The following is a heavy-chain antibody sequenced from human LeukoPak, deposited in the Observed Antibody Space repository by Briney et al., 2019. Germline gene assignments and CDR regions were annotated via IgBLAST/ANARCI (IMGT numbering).Heavy chain of an antibody. V-gene: IGHV3-48*04. D-gene: IGHD1-1*01. J-gene: IGHJ4*02. CDR2: IGISSGNT. Sequence: PGGSLRLSCTASGFPFIDYGMNWVRQAPGKGLEWISYIGISSGNTKYADSVKGRFTISADNAKNSLYLQMNSLRVEDTAVYYCARDHNYAFDNWGQGTLVSVSS. CDR3: ARDHNYAFDN. CDR1: GFPFIDYG.